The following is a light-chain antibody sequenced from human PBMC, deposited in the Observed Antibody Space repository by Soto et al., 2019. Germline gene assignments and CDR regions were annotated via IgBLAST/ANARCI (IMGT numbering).Light chain of an antibody. CDR1: QSVSTNY. V-gene: IGKV3-20*01. CDR2: GAS. J-gene: IGKJ1*01. CDR3: QQYGSSGK. Sequence: IVLTQSPGTLSMSPGERDTLYCRASQSVSTNYLAWYQQKPGQAPRLLIYGASNRATGIPDRFSGSGSGTDFTLTISRLEPEDFAVYYCQQYGSSGKFGQGTRW.